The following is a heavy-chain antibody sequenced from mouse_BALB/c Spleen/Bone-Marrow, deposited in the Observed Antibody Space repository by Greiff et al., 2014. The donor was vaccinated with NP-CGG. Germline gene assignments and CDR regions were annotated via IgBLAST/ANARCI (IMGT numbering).Heavy chain of an antibody. CDR2: ISNGGIYT. V-gene: IGHV5-6*01. D-gene: IGHD2-4*01. CDR3: VRPYDYGTWSAY. J-gene: IGHJ3*01. CDR1: GFTFSTYG. Sequence: EVQLQQSGGDLVKPGGSLKLSCAASGFTFSTYGMSWVRQTPDKRLEWVAAISNGGIYTYYPDTVKGRFTISRDNAKNTLYLQMSSLKSEDTAMYYCVRPYDYGTWSAYWGQGTLVTVSA.